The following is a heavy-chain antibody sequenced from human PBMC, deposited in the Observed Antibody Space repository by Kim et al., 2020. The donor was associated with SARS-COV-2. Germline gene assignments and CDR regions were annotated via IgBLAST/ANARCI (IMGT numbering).Heavy chain of an antibody. J-gene: IGHJ4*02. Sequence: ASVKVSCKASGYTFTSYYMHWVRQAPGQGLEWMGIINPSGGSTSYAQKFQGRVTMTRDTSTSTVYMELSSLRSEDTAVYYCAREGATVVTRYYFDYWGQGTLVT. CDR1: GYTFTSYY. CDR3: AREGATVVTRYYFDY. D-gene: IGHD4-17*01. V-gene: IGHV1-46*01. CDR2: INPSGGST.